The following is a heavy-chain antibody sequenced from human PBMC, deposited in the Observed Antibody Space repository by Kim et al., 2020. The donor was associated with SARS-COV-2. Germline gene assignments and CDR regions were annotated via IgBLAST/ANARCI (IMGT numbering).Heavy chain of an antibody. J-gene: IGHJ3*02. V-gene: IGHV3-23*01. CDR2: ISGSGGST. D-gene: IGHD3-10*01. Sequence: GGSLRLSCAASGFTFSSYAMSWVRQAPGKGLEWVSAISGSGGSTYYADSVKGRFTISRDNSKNTLYLQMNSLRAEDTAVYYCANMAGILWFGGHAFDIRGQGTMVTVSS. CDR1: GFTFSSYA. CDR3: ANMAGILWFGGHAFDI.